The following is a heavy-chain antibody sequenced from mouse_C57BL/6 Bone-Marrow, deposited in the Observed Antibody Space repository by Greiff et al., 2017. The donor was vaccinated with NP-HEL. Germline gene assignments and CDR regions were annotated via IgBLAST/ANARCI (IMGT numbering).Heavy chain of an antibody. CDR1: GFSLTSYG. V-gene: IGHV2-2*01. Sequence: VKLVESGPGLVQPSQRLSITCTVSGFSLTSYGVHWVRQSPGKGLEWLGVIWSGGSTDYNAAFISRLSISKDNSKSQVFFKMNRLQADDTAIYYCARNLYYGSSYAMDYWGQGTSVTVSS. D-gene: IGHD1-1*01. CDR2: IWSGGST. CDR3: ARNLYYGSSYAMDY. J-gene: IGHJ4*01.